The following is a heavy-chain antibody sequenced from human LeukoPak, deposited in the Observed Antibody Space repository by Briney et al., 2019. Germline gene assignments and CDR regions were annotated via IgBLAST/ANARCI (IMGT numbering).Heavy chain of an antibody. J-gene: IGHJ3*02. Sequence: PGGSLTLSCAGSEFTFSSYGMHWVRQAPGKGREWVAVISYDGSNKYYADSVKGRSTISRDNSKNTLYLQMNSLRAEDTAVYYCARVFEEHIGGGVAFDIWGQGTMVPVSS. CDR3: ARVFEEHIGGGVAFDI. CDR1: EFTFSSYG. D-gene: IGHD2-21*01. V-gene: IGHV3-30*03. CDR2: ISYDGSNK.